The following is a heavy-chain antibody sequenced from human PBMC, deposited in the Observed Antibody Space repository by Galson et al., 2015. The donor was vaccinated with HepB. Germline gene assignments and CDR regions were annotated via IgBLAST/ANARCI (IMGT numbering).Heavy chain of an antibody. Sequence: LSLTCAVSGGSISSSNWWSWVRPPPGKGLEWIGEIYHSGSTNYNPSLKSRVTISVDKSKNQFSLKLSSVAAADTAVYYCARSMPGYGSGSYSGFNWFDPWGQGTLVTVSS. CDR3: ARSMPGYGSGSYSGFNWFDP. V-gene: IGHV4-4*02. D-gene: IGHD3-10*01. CDR1: GGSISSSNW. J-gene: IGHJ5*02. CDR2: IYHSGST.